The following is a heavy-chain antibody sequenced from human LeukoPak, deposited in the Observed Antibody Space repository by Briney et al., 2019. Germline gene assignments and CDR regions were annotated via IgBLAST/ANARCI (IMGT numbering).Heavy chain of an antibody. CDR1: GGSISSYY. Sequence: PSETLSLTCTVSGGSISSYYWSWIRQPPGKGLEWIGYTYYSGSTNYNPSLKSRVTISVDTSKNQFSLKLSSVTAADTAVYYCARGGSGSPPFDYWGQGTLVTVSS. CDR3: ARGGSGSPPFDY. CDR2: TYYSGST. V-gene: IGHV4-59*01. D-gene: IGHD3-10*01. J-gene: IGHJ4*02.